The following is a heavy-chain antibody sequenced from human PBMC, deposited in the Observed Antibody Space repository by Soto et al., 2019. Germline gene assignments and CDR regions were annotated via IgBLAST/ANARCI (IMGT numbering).Heavy chain of an antibody. CDR1: GYTFNTYY. CDR3: ARGGHIAVVTASFDY. CDR2: IHPSGGGT. J-gene: IGHJ4*02. Sequence: VASVKVSCKPSGYTFNTYYLHWLRQAPGQALEWMGVIHPSGGGTTYAQKFLGRVTVTRDTSTTTIFMELSSLRSDDTAVYYCARGGHIAVVTASFDYWGQGTLVTVS. V-gene: IGHV1-46*02. D-gene: IGHD2-21*02.